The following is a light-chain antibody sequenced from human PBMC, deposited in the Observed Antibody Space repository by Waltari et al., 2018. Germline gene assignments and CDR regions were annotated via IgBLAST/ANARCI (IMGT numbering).Light chain of an antibody. Sequence: IQLTQSPSPLAATVGYRATLTCRAGQDISKSLAWYQQNPGKAPKLLIYAASSLQGGVPSRFSGSGSGTDFALTISSLQPEDSATYYCQQLETYPITFGQGTRLEIK. CDR3: QQLETYPIT. CDR1: QDISKS. CDR2: AAS. V-gene: IGKV1-9*01. J-gene: IGKJ5*01.